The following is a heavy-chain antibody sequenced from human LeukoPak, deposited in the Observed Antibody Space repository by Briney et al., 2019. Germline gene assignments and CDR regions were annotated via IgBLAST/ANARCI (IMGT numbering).Heavy chain of an antibody. CDR1: GFTFSSYA. V-gene: IGHV3-64*01. J-gene: IGHJ6*02. D-gene: IGHD3-9*01. CDR2: ISSNGGST. CDR3: AKDLASLTGYYRYYYYYGMDV. Sequence: GGSLRLSCAASGFTFSSYAMHWVRQAPGKGLEYVSAISSNGGSTYYANSVKGRFTISRDNSKNTLYLQMGSLRAEDMAVYYCAKDLASLTGYYRYYYYYGMDVWGQGTTVTVSS.